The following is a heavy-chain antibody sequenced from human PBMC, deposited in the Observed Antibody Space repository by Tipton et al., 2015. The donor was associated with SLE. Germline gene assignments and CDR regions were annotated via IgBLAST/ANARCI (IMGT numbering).Heavy chain of an antibody. D-gene: IGHD4-17*01. CDR3: AKDYNYDYPDYN. CDR1: GGSISDYY. CDR2: IYSSGRF. Sequence: TLSLTCTVSGGSISDYYWRWIRQPPGKGLEGIGYIYSSGRFDYNPPLKSRVAMSIDTSRTHFSLRLSSVSAADTAIYYCAKDYNYDYPDYNWGQGTLVIVSS. V-gene: IGHV4-59*01. J-gene: IGHJ4*02.